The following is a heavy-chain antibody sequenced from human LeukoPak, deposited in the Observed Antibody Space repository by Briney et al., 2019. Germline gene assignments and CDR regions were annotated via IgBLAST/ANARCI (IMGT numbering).Heavy chain of an antibody. Sequence: GGSLRLFCTASGLTFGDYAISWFRQAPGKGLEWVGFIRSKAYGGTTEYAASVKGRFTISRDDSKSIAYLQMNSLKTEDTAVYYCTRGGTGDYWGQGTLVTVSS. CDR1: GLTFGDYA. J-gene: IGHJ4*02. CDR3: TRGGTGDY. V-gene: IGHV3-49*03. D-gene: IGHD1-1*01. CDR2: IRSKAYGGTT.